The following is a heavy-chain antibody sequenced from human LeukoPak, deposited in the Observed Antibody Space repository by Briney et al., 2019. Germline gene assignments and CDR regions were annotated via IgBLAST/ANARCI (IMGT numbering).Heavy chain of an antibody. D-gene: IGHD3-10*01. CDR1: GGSISSSSYY. CDR2: IYYSGST. CDR3: ARLRYGSGTSLRWFDP. V-gene: IGHV4-39*01. Sequence: KPSETLSLTCTVSGGSISSSSYYWGWIRQPPGKGLEWIGSIYYSGSTYYNPSLKSRVTISVDTSKNQFSLKLSSVTAADTAVYYCARLRYGSGTSLRWFDPWGQGTLVTVSS. J-gene: IGHJ5*02.